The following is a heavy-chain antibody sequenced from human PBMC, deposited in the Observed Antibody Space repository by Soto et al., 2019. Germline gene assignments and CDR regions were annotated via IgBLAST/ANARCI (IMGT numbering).Heavy chain of an antibody. J-gene: IGHJ3*02. CDR2: IYSGGST. V-gene: IGHV3-66*01. CDR3: ARGGRVVVVAATETRNDAFDI. Sequence: PGGSLRLSCAASGFTVSSNYMSWVRQAPGKGLEWVSVIYSGGSTYYADSVKGRFTISRDNSKNTLYLQMNSLRAEDTAVYYCARGGRVVVVAATETRNDAFDIWGQGTMVTVSS. CDR1: GFTVSSNY. D-gene: IGHD2-15*01.